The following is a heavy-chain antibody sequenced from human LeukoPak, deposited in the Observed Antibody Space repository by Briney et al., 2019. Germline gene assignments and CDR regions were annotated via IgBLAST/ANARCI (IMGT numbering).Heavy chain of an antibody. CDR3: ARDREDRSVTTVTTG. J-gene: IGHJ4*02. CDR1: GGTFSSYA. V-gene: IGHV1-69*04. Sequence: ASVKVSCKASGGTFSSYAISWVRQAPGQGLEWMGRIIPILGIANYAQKFQGRVTITADKSTSTAYMELSSLRSEDTAVYYCARDREDRSVTTVTTGWGQGTLVTVSS. CDR2: IIPILGIA. D-gene: IGHD4-17*01.